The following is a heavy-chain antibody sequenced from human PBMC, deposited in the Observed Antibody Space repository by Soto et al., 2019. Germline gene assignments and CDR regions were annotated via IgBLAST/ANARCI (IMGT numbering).Heavy chain of an antibody. J-gene: IGHJ6*04. CDR1: GFTLSSYW. V-gene: IGHV3-7*01. D-gene: IGHD2-15*01. Sequence: PGGSLRLSCAASGFTLSSYWMSWVRQAPGKGLEWVANIKQDGSEKYYVDSVKGRFTISRDNAKNSLYLQMNSLRAEDTAVYYCARAPSIVVVVAATRPRIADYYGMDAWGKGTTVTVSS. CDR3: ARAPSIVVVVAATRPRIADYYGMDA. CDR2: IKQDGSEK.